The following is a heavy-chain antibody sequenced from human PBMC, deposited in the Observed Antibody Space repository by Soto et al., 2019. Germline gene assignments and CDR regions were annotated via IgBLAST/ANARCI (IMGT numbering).Heavy chain of an antibody. CDR2: IYHSGST. V-gene: IGHV4-4*02. Sequence: QVQLQESGPGLVRPSGTLSLTCAVSGASISSTTSANWWSWVRQPPGKGLEWIGEIYHSGSTNYSPSLKSRVTMSVDKSQNQVSLKLRSVTAADTAVYYCARMVGATLVDFWGQGTLVTVSS. CDR1: GASISSTTSANW. CDR3: ARMVGATLVDF. J-gene: IGHJ4*02. D-gene: IGHD1-26*01.